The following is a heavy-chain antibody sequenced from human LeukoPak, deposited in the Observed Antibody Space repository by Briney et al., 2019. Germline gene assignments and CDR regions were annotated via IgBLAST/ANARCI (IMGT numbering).Heavy chain of an antibody. J-gene: IGHJ2*01. D-gene: IGHD5-12*01. CDR2: IYHSGST. CDR1: GYSISSGYY. Sequence: SETLSLTCTVSGYSISSGYYWGWIRQPPGKGLEWIGSIYHSGSTYYNPSLKSRVTISVDTSKNQFSLKLSSVTAADTAVYYCAREAGVVATANWYFDLWGRGTLVTVSS. CDR3: AREAGVVATANWYFDL. V-gene: IGHV4-38-2*02.